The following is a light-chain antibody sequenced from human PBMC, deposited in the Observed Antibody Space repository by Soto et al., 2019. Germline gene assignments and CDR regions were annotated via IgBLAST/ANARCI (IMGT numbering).Light chain of an antibody. CDR1: QSISSW. CDR3: QQSYKRPPT. Sequence: DVPVTQSPYTLSASVRDRVSIXXRASQSISSWLAWYQQKPGKAPKLLIYDASSLESGVPSRFSGRRSGTDFTLTISSLQPEDFATYYCQQSYKRPPTVGQGAKVDI. V-gene: IGKV1-5*01. CDR2: DAS. J-gene: IGKJ1*01.